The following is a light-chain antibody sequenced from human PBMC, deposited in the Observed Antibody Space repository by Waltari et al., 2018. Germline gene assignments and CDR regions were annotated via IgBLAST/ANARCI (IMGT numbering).Light chain of an antibody. CDR1: QSISRY. J-gene: IGKJ1*01. Sequence: EIVLTQSPGTLSLSPGERATLSCRAGQSISRYLAWYQQKPGQAPRLLVYAASSRATGIPDRFSGSGSGTDFSLTISRLEPEDFAVYYCQNHERLPAMFGQGTKVEIK. CDR2: AAS. CDR3: QNHERLPAM. V-gene: IGKV3-20*01.